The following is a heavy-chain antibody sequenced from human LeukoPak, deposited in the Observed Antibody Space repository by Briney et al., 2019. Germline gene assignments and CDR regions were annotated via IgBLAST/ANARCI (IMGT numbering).Heavy chain of an antibody. CDR1: GFNFGEYA. Sequence: GGSLRLSCTGSGFNFGEYAVNWVRQAPGKGLEWVGLITTKASGGTAEYAASVRGRFTISRDDSKTIAYLQLNSLRAEDTAVYYCARALRGRDGYKNPGRWGQGTLVTVSS. J-gene: IGHJ4*02. D-gene: IGHD5-24*01. V-gene: IGHV3-49*04. CDR2: ITTKASGGTA. CDR3: ARALRGRDGYKNPGR.